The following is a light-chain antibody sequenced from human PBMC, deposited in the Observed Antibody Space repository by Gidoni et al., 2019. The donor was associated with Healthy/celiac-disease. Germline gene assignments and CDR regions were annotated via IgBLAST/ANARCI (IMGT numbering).Light chain of an antibody. CDR1: SSNIGSNT. CDR3: AAWDDSLNGYV. CDR2: SNN. Sequence: QSVLTQPPSASGTPGQRVTIPCSGSSSNIGSNTVNWYQQLPGTAPKLLIYSNNQRPSGVPDRFSGSKAGTSASLAISVLQSEDEADYYCAAWDDSLNGYVFGTGTKVTVL. V-gene: IGLV1-44*01. J-gene: IGLJ1*01.